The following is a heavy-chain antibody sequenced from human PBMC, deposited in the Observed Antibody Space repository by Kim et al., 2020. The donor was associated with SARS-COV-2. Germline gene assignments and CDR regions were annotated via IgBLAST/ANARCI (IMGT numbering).Heavy chain of an antibody. CDR2: INHSGST. Sequence: SETLSLTCAVYGGSFSGYYWSWVRQPPGKGLEWIGEINHSGSTNYNPSHKSRVTISVDTSKNQFSLKLSSVTAADPAVYYCARGGGLQQLVLFFDYWGQGTLVTVSS. V-gene: IGHV4-34*01. CDR1: GGSFSGYY. D-gene: IGHD6-13*01. J-gene: IGHJ4*02. CDR3: ARGGGLQQLVLFFDY.